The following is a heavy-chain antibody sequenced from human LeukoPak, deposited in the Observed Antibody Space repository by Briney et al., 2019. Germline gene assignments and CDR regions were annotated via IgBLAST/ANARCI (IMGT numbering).Heavy chain of an antibody. CDR3: TRQRDSSGYHDY. CDR2: IRSKANSYAT. CDR1: GFTFSGSA. V-gene: IGHV3-73*01. Sequence: GGSLKPSCAASGFTFSGSAMHWVRQASGKGLEWVGRIRSKANSYATAYAASVKGRFTISRDDSKNTAYLQMNSLKTEDTAVYYCTRQRDSSGYHDYWGQGTLVTVSS. D-gene: IGHD3-22*01. J-gene: IGHJ4*02.